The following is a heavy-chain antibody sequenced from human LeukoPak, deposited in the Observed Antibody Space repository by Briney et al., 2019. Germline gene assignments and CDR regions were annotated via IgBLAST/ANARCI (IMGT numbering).Heavy chain of an antibody. Sequence: SETLSLTCTVSGGSISSYYWSWIRQPPGKGLEWIGSIYYSGSTYYNPSLKSRVTISVDTSKNQFSLKLSSVTAADTAVYYCARHPQFGVVNFDYWGQGTLVTVSS. CDR1: GGSISSYY. CDR3: ARHPQFGVVNFDY. V-gene: IGHV4-59*05. J-gene: IGHJ4*02. CDR2: IYYSGST. D-gene: IGHD3-3*01.